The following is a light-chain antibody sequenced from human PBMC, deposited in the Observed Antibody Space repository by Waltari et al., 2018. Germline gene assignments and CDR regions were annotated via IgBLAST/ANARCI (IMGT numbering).Light chain of an antibody. CDR3: CSYASSRTFVL. CDR2: EVN. Sequence: QSALTQPASVSGSPVQSTTISCPGTRSDVRSYSRVSWYQQRPGEGPQLMIFEVNKRPSGVSNRFSGSKSDNTASLTIAGLQAEDEADYYCCSYASSRTFVLFGGGTKLTVL. CDR1: RSDVRSYSR. J-gene: IGLJ2*01. V-gene: IGLV2-23*02.